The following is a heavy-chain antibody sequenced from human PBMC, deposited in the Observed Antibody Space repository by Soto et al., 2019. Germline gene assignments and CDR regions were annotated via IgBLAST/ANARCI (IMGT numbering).Heavy chain of an antibody. V-gene: IGHV4-31*03. D-gene: IGHD4-17*01. CDR1: GGSISSGGYY. CDR3: ARDIPKGYYGGNSGWFDP. J-gene: IGHJ5*02. CDR2: IYYSGST. Sequence: PSETLSLTCTVSGGSISSGGYYWSWIRQHPGKGLEWIGYIYYSGSTYYNPSLKSRVTISVDTSKNQFSLKLSSVTAADTAVYYCARDIPKGYYGGNSGWFDPWGQGTLVTVSS.